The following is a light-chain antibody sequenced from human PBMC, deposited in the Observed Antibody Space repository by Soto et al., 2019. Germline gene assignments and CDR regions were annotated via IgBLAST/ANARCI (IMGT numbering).Light chain of an antibody. Sequence: DIHMPHSPSTLSGSVGDSVTITCRASQAIRTYLAWFQQKPGKVPQLLIYAATNLESGVPSRFSGSGSGTEFTLTIGSLQPEDFATYYCQKYNSDPRCTFGQGTTGDIK. CDR1: QAIRTY. J-gene: IGKJ1*01. CDR3: QKYNSDPRCT. CDR2: AAT. V-gene: IGKV1-5*01.